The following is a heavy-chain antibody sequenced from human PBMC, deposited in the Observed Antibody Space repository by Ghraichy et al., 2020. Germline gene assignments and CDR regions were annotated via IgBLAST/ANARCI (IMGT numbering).Heavy chain of an antibody. CDR3: TKMVRSSHWYFDV. Sequence: GGSLRLSCAASGFTFGRYAMPWVRQAPGKGLEWVAVVSYDDGNKYYVDSVKGRFTISRDNSKNTLYLQMNSLNPEDTAVYYCTKMVRSSHWYFDVWGRGTMVSVSS. D-gene: IGHD6-6*01. V-gene: IGHV3-30*18. CDR2: VSYDDGNK. J-gene: IGHJ2*01. CDR1: GFTFGRYA.